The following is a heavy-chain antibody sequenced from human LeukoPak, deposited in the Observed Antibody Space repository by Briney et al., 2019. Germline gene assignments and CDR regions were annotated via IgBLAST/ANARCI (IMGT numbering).Heavy chain of an antibody. Sequence: GGSLRLSCAASGFTVSSNYMSWVRQAPGKGLEWVANIKQDGSEKYYVDSVKGRFTISRDNAKNSLYLQMNSLRAEDTAVYYCARSIVVVPAATNFDYWGQGTLVTVSS. D-gene: IGHD2-2*01. CDR3: ARSIVVVPAATNFDY. J-gene: IGHJ4*02. CDR2: IKQDGSEK. CDR1: GFTVSSNY. V-gene: IGHV3-7*01.